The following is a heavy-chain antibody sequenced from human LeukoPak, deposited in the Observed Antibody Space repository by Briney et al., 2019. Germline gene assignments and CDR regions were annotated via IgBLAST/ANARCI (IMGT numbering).Heavy chain of an antibody. J-gene: IGHJ6*03. CDR1: DYPISSGYY. V-gene: IGHV4-38-2*02. CDR2: IFHSGSA. Sequence: PSETLSLTCTVSDYPISSGYYWGWIRQPPGKGLEWIGHIFHSGSANHNSSLRSRVSMSVDTSKNQFSLTLSFVTAADTAVYYCARQHDSYYYYYIDVRGSGTTVTVSS. CDR3: ARQHDSYYYYYIDV.